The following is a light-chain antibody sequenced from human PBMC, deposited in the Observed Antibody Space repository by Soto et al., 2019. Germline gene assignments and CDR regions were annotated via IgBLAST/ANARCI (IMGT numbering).Light chain of an antibody. CDR1: QSVSSY. Sequence: ETVLTQSPATLSLSPGERATLSCRASQSVSSYLGWYQQKPGQAPRLLIYDASNRATGIPARFSGSGSGIDFTLTISSLEPADFAVYYCQQRSNWPLTFGGGTKVEIK. J-gene: IGKJ4*01. CDR3: QQRSNWPLT. V-gene: IGKV3-11*01. CDR2: DAS.